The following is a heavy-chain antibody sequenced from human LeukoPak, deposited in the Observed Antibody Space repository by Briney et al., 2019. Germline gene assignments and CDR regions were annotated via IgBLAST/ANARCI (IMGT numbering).Heavy chain of an antibody. CDR1: GFTFSSYE. Sequence: GGSLRLSCAASGFTFSSYEMNGVRQDRGKALEWVSYISSSGSTIYYADSVKGRFTISRDNAKSSLYLQMNSLRAEDTAVYYCASRIYGDYGNYWGQGTLVTVSS. CDR3: ASRIYGDYGNY. J-gene: IGHJ4*02. V-gene: IGHV3-48*03. CDR2: ISSSGSTI. D-gene: IGHD4-17*01.